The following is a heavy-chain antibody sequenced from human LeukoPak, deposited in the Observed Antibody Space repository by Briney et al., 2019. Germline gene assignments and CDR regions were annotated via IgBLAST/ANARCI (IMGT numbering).Heavy chain of an antibody. J-gene: IGHJ4*02. V-gene: IGHV1-2*04. CDR2: INPNSGGT. D-gene: IGHD6-13*01. CDR1: GGTFSSYA. CDR3: ARERGLAAAGLIIDY. Sequence: ASVKVSCKASGGTFSSYAISWVRQAPGQGLEWMGWINPNSGGTNYAQKFQGWVTMTRDTSISTAYMELSRLTSDDTAVYCCARERGLAAAGLIIDYWGQGTLVTVSS.